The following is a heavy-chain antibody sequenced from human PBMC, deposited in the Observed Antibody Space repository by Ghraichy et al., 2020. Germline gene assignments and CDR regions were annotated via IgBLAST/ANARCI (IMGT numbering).Heavy chain of an antibody. CDR3: AKVYSSGWYQVKSGPFDY. D-gene: IGHD6-19*01. Sequence: GGSLRLSCAASGFTFSNYAMSWVRQAPGKGLESVSSISGSGISTYYADSVKGRSTISRDNSKNTLYLQMNSLRSEDTAVYYCAKVYSSGWYQVKSGPFDYCGQGILATVSS. J-gene: IGHJ4*02. CDR1: GFTFSNYA. CDR2: ISGSGIST. V-gene: IGHV3-23*01.